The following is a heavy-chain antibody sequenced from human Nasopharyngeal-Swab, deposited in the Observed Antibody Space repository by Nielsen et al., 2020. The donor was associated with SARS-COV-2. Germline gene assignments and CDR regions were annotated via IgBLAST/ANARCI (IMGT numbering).Heavy chain of an antibody. CDR3: ARGSHIALMVYAINY. CDR1: GLTFSSYA. J-gene: IGHJ4*02. Sequence: GGSLRLSCAASGLTFSSYAMHWVRQTPGKGLEWVAVISYDGSDKKYADSVKGRFTISRDNSKNSLYLQMNSLRAEDTAVYYCARGSHIALMVYAINYWGQGTLVTASS. V-gene: IGHV3-30*04. CDR2: ISYDGSDK. D-gene: IGHD2-8*01.